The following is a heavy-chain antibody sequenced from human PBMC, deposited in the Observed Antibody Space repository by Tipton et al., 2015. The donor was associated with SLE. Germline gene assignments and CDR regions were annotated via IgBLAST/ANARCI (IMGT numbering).Heavy chain of an antibody. V-gene: IGHV3-73*01. CDR1: GFTFSSYA. D-gene: IGHD6-19*01. Sequence: SLRLSCAASGFTFSSYAMHWVRQAPGKGLEWVAVISYDGSKANSYATAYAASVKGRFTISRDDSKNTAYLQMNSLKTEDTAVYYCTRGIAVAGNPWAFDIWGQGTMVTVSS. J-gene: IGHJ3*02. CDR2: ISYDGSKANSYAT. CDR3: TRGIAVAGNPWAFDI.